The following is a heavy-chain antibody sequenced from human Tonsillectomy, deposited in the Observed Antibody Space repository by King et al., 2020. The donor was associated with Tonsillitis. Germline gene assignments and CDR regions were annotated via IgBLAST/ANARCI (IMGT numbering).Heavy chain of an antibody. D-gene: IGHD5-12*01. V-gene: IGHV3-23*04. CDR2: ISGSGGST. J-gene: IGHJ5*02. CDR3: AKDSVATSRRYNWFDP. CDR1: GFTFSSYA. Sequence: VQLVESGGGLVQPGGSLRLSCAASGFTFSSYAMSWVRQAPGKGLEWVSAISGSGGSTYYADSVKGRFTISRDNSKNTLYLQRNSLRAEDTAVYYCAKDSVATSRRYNWFDPWGQGTLVTVSS.